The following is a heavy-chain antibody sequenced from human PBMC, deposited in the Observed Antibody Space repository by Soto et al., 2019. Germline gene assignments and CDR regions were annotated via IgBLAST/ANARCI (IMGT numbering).Heavy chain of an antibody. J-gene: IGHJ5*02. V-gene: IGHV4-31*03. D-gene: IGHD6-19*01. Sequence: QVHLQESGPGLVKPSQTLSLTCTVSGGSITNDPYYWSWIRQHPGKGLEWIGYIYHSGGTYYNPSLKSRATISVDSSKNQFSLDLTSVTAADTAVYYCARDGGAEAVYPWGQGTLVTVSA. CDR3: ARDGGAEAVYP. CDR1: GGSITNDPYY. CDR2: IYHSGGT.